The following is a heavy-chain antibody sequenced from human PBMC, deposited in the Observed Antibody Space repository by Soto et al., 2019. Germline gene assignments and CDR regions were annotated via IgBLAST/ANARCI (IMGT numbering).Heavy chain of an antibody. J-gene: IGHJ4*02. CDR2: IIPIFGTA. CDR3: AKGRYYYDSSGLDY. V-gene: IGHV1-69*13. D-gene: IGHD3-22*01. Sequence: SVKVSCKASGGTFSSYAISWVRQAPGQGLEWMGGIIPIFGTANYAQKFQGRVTITADESTSTAYMELNSLRAEDTAVYYCAKGRYYYDSSGLDYWGQGTLVTVS. CDR1: GGTFSSYA.